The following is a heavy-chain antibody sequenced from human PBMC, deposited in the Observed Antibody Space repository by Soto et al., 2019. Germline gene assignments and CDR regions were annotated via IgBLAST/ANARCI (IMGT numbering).Heavy chain of an antibody. J-gene: IGHJ6*03. Sequence: EVQLLESGGGLVQPGGSLRLSCAASGFTFSSYAMSWVRQAPGKGLEWVSAISGSGGSTYYADSGKGRFTISRDNSKNSLHLQMNCLRGENTAVYDCAKGRMGYGSGSYYSSSYYYYYYMDVWGKGTTVTVSS. CDR3: AKGRMGYGSGSYYSSSYYYYYYMDV. CDR1: GFTFSSYA. D-gene: IGHD3-10*01. CDR2: ISGSGGST. V-gene: IGHV3-23*01.